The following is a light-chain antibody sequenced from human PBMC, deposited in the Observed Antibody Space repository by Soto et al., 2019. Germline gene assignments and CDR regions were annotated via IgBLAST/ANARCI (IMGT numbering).Light chain of an antibody. Sequence: SYELTQPPSVSVSPGQTASITCSGDKLGNKYACWYQQRAGQSPVLVIYQDNKRPSGIPERFSASNSGNTATLTISGTQAMDEADYYCQAWDSGTVVFGGGTQLTVL. J-gene: IGLJ2*01. V-gene: IGLV3-1*01. CDR2: QDN. CDR1: KLGNKY. CDR3: QAWDSGTVV.